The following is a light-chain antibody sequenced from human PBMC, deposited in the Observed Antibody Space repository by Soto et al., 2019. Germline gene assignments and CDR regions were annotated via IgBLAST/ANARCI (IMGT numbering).Light chain of an antibody. CDR1: QGISNY. V-gene: IGKV1-27*01. J-gene: IGKJ3*01. CDR3: QKYNSVTFT. Sequence: DIQMTQSPSSLSASVGDRVAITCRASQGISNYLAWYQQKPGKVPKLQIYAASNLQSGVPSRFSGSGSGTDFTLTMSILLPQDIATYSCQKYNSVTFTFGPGTKVDIK. CDR2: AAS.